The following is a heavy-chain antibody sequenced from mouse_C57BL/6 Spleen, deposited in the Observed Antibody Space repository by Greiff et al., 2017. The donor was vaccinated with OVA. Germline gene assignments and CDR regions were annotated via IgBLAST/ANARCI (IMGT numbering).Heavy chain of an antibody. CDR3: ARLDDYAFDY. J-gene: IGHJ2*01. D-gene: IGHD2-4*01. CDR1: GYTFTSYW. Sequence: QVQLKQPGAELVKPGASVKLSCKASGYTFTSYWMHWVKQRPGRGLEWIGRIDPNSGGTKYNEKFKSKATLTVDKPSSTAYMQLSSLTSEDSAVYYCARLDDYAFDYWGQGTTLTVSS. V-gene: IGHV1-72*01. CDR2: IDPNSGGT.